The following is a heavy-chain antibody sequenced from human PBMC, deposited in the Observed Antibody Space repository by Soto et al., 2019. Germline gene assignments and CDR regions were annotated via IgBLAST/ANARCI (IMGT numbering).Heavy chain of an antibody. Sequence: QVQLQESGPGLVKPSQTLSLTCTVSGGSISSGGYYWSWIRQHPGKGLEWIGYIYYSGSTYYNPSLKSRVTRSVDTSKNQFSLKLRSVTAADTAVYYCARGYDFWSGYYTDERYFDLWGRGTLVTVSS. D-gene: IGHD3-3*01. CDR2: IYYSGST. J-gene: IGHJ2*01. CDR1: GGSISSGGYY. V-gene: IGHV4-31*03. CDR3: ARGYDFWSGYYTDERYFDL.